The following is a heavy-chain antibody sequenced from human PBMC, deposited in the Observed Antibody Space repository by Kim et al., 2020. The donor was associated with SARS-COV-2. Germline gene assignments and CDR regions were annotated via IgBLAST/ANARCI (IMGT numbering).Heavy chain of an antibody. Sequence: GGSLRLSCAASGFTVSSNYMSWVRQAPGKGLEWVSVIYSGGSTYYADSVKGRFTISRDNSKNTLYLQMNSLRAEDTAVYYCLGYCSGGSCYSDLWGQGTLVTVSS. D-gene: IGHD2-15*01. V-gene: IGHV3-66*01. CDR2: IYSGGST. J-gene: IGHJ5*02. CDR3: LGYCSGGSCYSDL. CDR1: GFTVSSNY.